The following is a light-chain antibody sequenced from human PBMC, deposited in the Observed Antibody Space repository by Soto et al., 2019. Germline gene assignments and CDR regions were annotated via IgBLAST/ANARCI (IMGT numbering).Light chain of an antibody. CDR1: QSILHSPNNKDA. Sequence: DIVMTQSPDSLAVSLGERATINCKSSQSILHSPNNKDALTWYQQKPGQPPKLHINWASTRESGVPDRFSGAGAGTDLTLTISSLQAEDVAVYYCQQFYTTPPFGQGTRVEIK. J-gene: IGKJ1*01. CDR2: WAS. CDR3: QQFYTTPP. V-gene: IGKV4-1*01.